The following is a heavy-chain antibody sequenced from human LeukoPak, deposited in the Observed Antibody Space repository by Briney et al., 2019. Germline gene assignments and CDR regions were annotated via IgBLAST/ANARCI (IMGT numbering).Heavy chain of an antibody. CDR3: ATRLNYYDSSGYYDY. J-gene: IGHJ4*02. CDR1: GYTLTELS. Sequence: ASVKVSCKVSGYTLTELSMHWVRQAPGKGLEWMGGFDPEDGETIYAQKFQGRVAMTEDTSTDTAYMELSSLRSEDAAVYYCATRLNYYDSSGYYDYWGQGTLVTVSS. V-gene: IGHV1-24*01. CDR2: FDPEDGET. D-gene: IGHD3-22*01.